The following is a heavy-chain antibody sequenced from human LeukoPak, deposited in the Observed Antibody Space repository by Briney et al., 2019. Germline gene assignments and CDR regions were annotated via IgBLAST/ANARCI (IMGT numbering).Heavy chain of an antibody. V-gene: IGHV4-38-2*01. Sequence: ASETLSLTCAVSGYSISSDSYWGWIRQPPGKGLEWIGTIYYSGTTYYNPSLKSRVTISLDTSKNQFSLRLTSVTAADTAVYYCAKFGSTSGRGFDPWGQGTLVTVPS. CDR2: IYYSGTT. J-gene: IGHJ5*02. CDR3: AKFGSTSGRGFDP. D-gene: IGHD2-2*01. CDR1: GYSISSDSY.